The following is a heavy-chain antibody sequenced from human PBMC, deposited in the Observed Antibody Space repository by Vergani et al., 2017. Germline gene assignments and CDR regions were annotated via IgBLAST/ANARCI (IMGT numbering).Heavy chain of an antibody. D-gene: IGHD3-9*01. CDR2: INPSGGHT. V-gene: IGHV1-46*03. Sequence: QVQVVQSGAEVKKSGASVKVSCKTSGYTFSNYYMHWVRQAPGQGLEWMGIINPSGGHTNYAQKFQGRVTMPRDTSTSTVYMELSSLRSEDTAIYYCARGGYAILTGYRYWGQGTLVTVSA. CDR1: GYTFSNYY. J-gene: IGHJ4*02. CDR3: ARGGYAILTGYRY.